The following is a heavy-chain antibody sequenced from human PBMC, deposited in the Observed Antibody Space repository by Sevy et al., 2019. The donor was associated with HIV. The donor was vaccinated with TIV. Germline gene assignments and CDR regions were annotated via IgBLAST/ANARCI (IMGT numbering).Heavy chain of an antibody. CDR1: GFSLSSFS. J-gene: IGHJ6*02. CDR2: FGFSSSNI. CDR3: ARDPNYTNYYYYGMDV. Sequence: GGSLRLSCAASGFSLSSFSMNWVRQAPGRGRGGVFNFGFSSSNIYYGDSVKGRFTMSRDNAKNSLYLEMNSLRAEDTAVYYCARDPNYTNYYYYGMDVWGQGTTVTVSS. V-gene: IGHV3-48*01. D-gene: IGHD4-4*01.